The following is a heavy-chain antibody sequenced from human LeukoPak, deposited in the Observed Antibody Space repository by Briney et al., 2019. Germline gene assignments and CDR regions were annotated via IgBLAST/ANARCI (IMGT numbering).Heavy chain of an antibody. CDR3: ARSIRLGTSRYSDY. V-gene: IGHV3-7*01. CDR2: IKQDGSEK. CDR1: GFTFSRYW. Sequence: PGGSLRLSCAASGFTFSRYWMSWVRQAPGKGLEWVAKIKQDGSEKYYVDSVKGRFTISRDNAKNSLYLQMNSLRAEDTAVYYCARSIRLGTSRYSDYWGQGTLVTVSS. J-gene: IGHJ4*02. D-gene: IGHD2-2*01.